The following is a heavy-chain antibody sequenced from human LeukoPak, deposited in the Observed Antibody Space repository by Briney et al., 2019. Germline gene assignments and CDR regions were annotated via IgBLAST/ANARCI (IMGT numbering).Heavy chain of an antibody. V-gene: IGHV4-30-2*01. CDR1: GGSISSGGSS. CDR2: IYHSGST. Sequence: SETLSLTCAVSGGSISSGGSSWSWIRQPPGKGLEWIVYIYHSGSTYYNPSLKSRVTISVDRSKNQFSLKLSSVTAADTAVYYCARGLGAYCSSTSCYSGWFDPWGQGTLVTVSS. J-gene: IGHJ5*02. CDR3: ARGLGAYCSSTSCYSGWFDP. D-gene: IGHD2-2*01.